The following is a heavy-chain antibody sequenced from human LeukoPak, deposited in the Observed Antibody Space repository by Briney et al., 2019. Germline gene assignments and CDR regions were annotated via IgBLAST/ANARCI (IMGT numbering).Heavy chain of an antibody. CDR2: ISGGGSGT. CDR1: GFTFSSYA. Sequence: PGGSLRLSYAPSGFTFSSYAMSWVRQAPGKGLEWVAVISGGGSGTYYADSVRGRFTISRDNSKNTVYLQMNSLRADDTAIYYCSKAVGSSGYFSRDVFDIWGQGTMVTVSS. D-gene: IGHD3-22*01. V-gene: IGHV3-23*01. J-gene: IGHJ3*02. CDR3: SKAVGSSGYFSRDVFDI.